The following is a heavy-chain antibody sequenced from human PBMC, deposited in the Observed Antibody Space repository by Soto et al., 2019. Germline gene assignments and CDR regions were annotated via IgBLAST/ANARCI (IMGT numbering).Heavy chain of an antibody. Sequence: QVQLVESGGGVVQPGRSLRLSCAASGFTFRNYAMHWVRQAPGKGLECVAVISSDGGNKFYRDYVKGRFTISRDNSKNTLYLQINSLRYEDTAVYYCARGDREDIAVVIGVRPGEYGVDVWGQGTTVTVSS. D-gene: IGHD2-15*01. CDR2: ISSDGGNK. J-gene: IGHJ6*02. V-gene: IGHV3-30-3*01. CDR1: GFTFRNYA. CDR3: ARGDREDIAVVIGVRPGEYGVDV.